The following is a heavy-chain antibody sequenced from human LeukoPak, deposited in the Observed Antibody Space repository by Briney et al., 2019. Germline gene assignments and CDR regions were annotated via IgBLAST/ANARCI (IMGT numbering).Heavy chain of an antibody. CDR2: ISSSSTI. CDR3: ARDRSYYDSSGFNWFDP. D-gene: IGHD3-22*01. V-gene: IGHV3-48*04. J-gene: IGHJ5*02. Sequence: GGSLRLSCAASGFTFSSYSMNWVRQAPGKGLEWVSYISSSSTIYYADSVKGRFTISRDNAKNSLYLQMNSLRAEDTAVYYCARDRSYYDSSGFNWFDPWGQGTLVTVSS. CDR1: GFTFSSYS.